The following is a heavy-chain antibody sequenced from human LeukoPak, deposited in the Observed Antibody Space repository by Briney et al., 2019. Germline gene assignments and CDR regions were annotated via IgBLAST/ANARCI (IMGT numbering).Heavy chain of an antibody. CDR1: GYTFTTYY. D-gene: IGHD2-15*01. V-gene: IGHV1-46*01. Sequence: APVKPCCTASGYTFTTYYIHWVRQSPGQGLEWVGIINPNCGSTNYAQKLQGRVTMTRDTSTSTVYMELSSLGSEDTAVYYCTRDKGGSYSDYWGQGPLVSVPS. CDR2: INPNCGST. J-gene: IGHJ4*02. CDR3: TRDKGGSYSDY.